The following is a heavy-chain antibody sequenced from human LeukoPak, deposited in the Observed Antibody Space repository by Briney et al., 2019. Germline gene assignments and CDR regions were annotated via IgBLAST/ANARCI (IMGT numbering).Heavy chain of an antibody. J-gene: IGHJ4*02. CDR1: GFTLSDYS. CDR3: ASSLNTVMVSPYYLEY. CDR2: LTSGGVSA. D-gene: IGHD5-18*01. Sequence: GGSLRLSCAASGFTLSDYSMTWVRQAPGQGLEWISFLTSGGVSAFYTDSVRGRFTVSRDDARNSLSLYMNTLRADDTAVYYCASSLNTVMVSPYYLEYWGPGTLVTVSS. V-gene: IGHV3-11*04.